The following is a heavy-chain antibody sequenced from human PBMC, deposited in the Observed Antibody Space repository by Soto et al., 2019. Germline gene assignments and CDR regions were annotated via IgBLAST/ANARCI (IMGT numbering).Heavy chain of an antibody. Sequence: QEQLVESGGGVVQPGTSLRLSCAVPGGIFHGYGMHWVRQAPGKGLEWVAIIRFDGSNEEYADSVKGRFTISRDNSKNTLYLQMNPLGAEDTAVYYCARDGMGGTVFRGYLDYWGRGTVVTVSS. CDR2: IRFDGSNE. D-gene: IGHD1-7*01. CDR3: ARDGMGGTVFRGYLDY. V-gene: IGHV3-33*01. CDR1: GGIFHGYG. J-gene: IGHJ4*02.